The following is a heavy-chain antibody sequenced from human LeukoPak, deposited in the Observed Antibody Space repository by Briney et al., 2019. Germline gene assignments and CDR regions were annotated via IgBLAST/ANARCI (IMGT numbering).Heavy chain of an antibody. V-gene: IGHV3-74*01. D-gene: IGHD3-3*01. Sequence: GGSLRLSCAASGFTFSSYWMHWVRQAPGKGLVWVSRINTDGSSTSYADSVKGRFTISRDNAKNTLYLQMNSLRAEDTAVYYCARCDFWSGGPYYYMDVWGKGTTVTVSS. J-gene: IGHJ6*03. CDR3: ARCDFWSGGPYYYMDV. CDR1: GFTFSSYW. CDR2: INTDGSST.